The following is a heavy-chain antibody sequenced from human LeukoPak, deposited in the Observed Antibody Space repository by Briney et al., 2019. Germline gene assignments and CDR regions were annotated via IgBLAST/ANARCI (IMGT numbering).Heavy chain of an antibody. Sequence: RPSETLSLTCAVYGGSFSGYYWSWIRQPPGKGLEWIGAINHSGSTTYNPSLKSRVTISVDPSKNQFSLKLSSVTAADTAVYYCARDQVSFYSGHGAPVGATFNWYFDLWGRGTLVTVSS. CDR1: GGSFSGYY. CDR3: ARDQVSFYSGHGAPVGATFNWYFDL. CDR2: INHSGST. V-gene: IGHV4-34*01. D-gene: IGHD1-26*01. J-gene: IGHJ2*01.